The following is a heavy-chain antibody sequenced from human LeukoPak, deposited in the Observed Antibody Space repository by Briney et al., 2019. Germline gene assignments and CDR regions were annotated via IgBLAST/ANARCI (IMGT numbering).Heavy chain of an antibody. CDR3: ARDVVINYYYGMDV. CDR2: IYYSGST. V-gene: IGHV4-31*03. Sequence: SETLSLTCTVSGGSISSGGYYWSWIRQHPGKGLEWIGYIYYSGSTYYNPYLKSRVTISVDTSKNQFSLKLSSVTAADTAVYYCARDVVINYYYGMDVWGQGTTVTVSS. CDR1: GGSISSGGYY. D-gene: IGHD3-22*01. J-gene: IGHJ6*02.